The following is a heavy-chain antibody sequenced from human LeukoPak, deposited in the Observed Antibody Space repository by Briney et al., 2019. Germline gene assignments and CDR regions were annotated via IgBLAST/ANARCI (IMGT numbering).Heavy chain of an antibody. CDR2: ISAYNGNT. Sequence: ASVKVSCKASGYTFTSYGISWVRQAPVQGLEWMGWISAYNGNTNYAQKLQGRVTMTRDMSTSTVYIELSSLRSEDTAVYYCARGGAKRLSRGNFDYWGQGTLVTVSS. J-gene: IGHJ4*02. V-gene: IGHV1-18*01. CDR3: ARGGAKRLSRGNFDY. CDR1: GYTFTSYG. D-gene: IGHD1-26*01.